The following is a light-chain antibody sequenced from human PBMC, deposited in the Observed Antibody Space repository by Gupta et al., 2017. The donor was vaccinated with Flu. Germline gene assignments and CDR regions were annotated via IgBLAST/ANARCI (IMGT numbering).Light chain of an antibody. Sequence: GQTARITWGENNIGSKSVHWYQQRPGQAPVLVVYADSGRPSGIPERFYGSNSGNTATLNISRVEAGDEADYYCQVWDSSSDQVVLGGGTKLTVL. CDR1: NIGSKS. CDR3: QVWDSSSDQVV. J-gene: IGLJ2*01. CDR2: ADS. V-gene: IGLV3-21*02.